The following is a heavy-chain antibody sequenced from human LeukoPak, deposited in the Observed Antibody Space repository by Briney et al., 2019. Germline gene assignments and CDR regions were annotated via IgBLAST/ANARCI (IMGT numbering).Heavy chain of an antibody. CDR3: ARGRLYSTSHYHFDY. D-gene: IGHD6-13*01. CDR1: GFTVSSNY. V-gene: IGHV4-4*02. J-gene: IGHJ4*02. CDR2: IYHSGST. Sequence: GSLRLSCAASGFTVSSNYMSWVRQPPGKGLEWIGDIYHSGSTYYNPSLKSRVTISVDKSKNQFSLKLNSVTAADTAVYYCARGRLYSTSHYHFDYWGQGTLVTVSS.